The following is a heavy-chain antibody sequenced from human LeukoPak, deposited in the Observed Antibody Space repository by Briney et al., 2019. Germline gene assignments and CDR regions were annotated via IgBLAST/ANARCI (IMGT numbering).Heavy chain of an antibody. CDR3: ARLTFTTRPVDV. V-gene: IGHV4-30-4*01. CDR1: GGSISSADYY. J-gene: IGHJ6*04. CDR2: IYYSRTT. D-gene: IGHD6-6*01. Sequence: PSETLSLTCTVSGGSISSADYYWSWIRQPPGKGLEWIGYIYYSRTTYYNPSLKSRFTISVDTSKNQFSLKLRSVTAADTAVYYCARLTFTTRPVDVWGKGTTVTVSS.